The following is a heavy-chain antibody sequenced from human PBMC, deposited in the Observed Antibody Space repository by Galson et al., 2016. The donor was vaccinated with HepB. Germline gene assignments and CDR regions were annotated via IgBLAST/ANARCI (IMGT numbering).Heavy chain of an antibody. CDR1: GFTFSSYA. V-gene: IGHV3-23*01. CDR3: AKLGGPFDRGVDWDY. CDR2: ITGSGGST. J-gene: IGHJ4*02. Sequence: SLRLSCAASGFTFSSYAMSWVRQAPGKGLEWVSAITGSGGSTFYADSVTGRFTISRDNSRNSLYLQMNSLRADDTAVYYCAKLGGPFDRGVDWDYWGQGSLVTVSS. D-gene: IGHD3-9*01.